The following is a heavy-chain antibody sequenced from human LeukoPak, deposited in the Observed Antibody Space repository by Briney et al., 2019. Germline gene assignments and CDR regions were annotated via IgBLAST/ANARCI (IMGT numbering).Heavy chain of an antibody. CDR3: AKATDDFWSGSPIDY. V-gene: IGHV3-30*18. Sequence: RGSLRLSCAASGFTFSSYGMHWVRQAPGKGLEWVAVISYDGSNKYYADSVKGRFTISRDNSKNTLYLQMNSLRAEDTAVYYCAKATDDFWSGSPIDYWGQGTLVTVSS. D-gene: IGHD3-3*01. CDR1: GFTFSSYG. J-gene: IGHJ4*02. CDR2: ISYDGSNK.